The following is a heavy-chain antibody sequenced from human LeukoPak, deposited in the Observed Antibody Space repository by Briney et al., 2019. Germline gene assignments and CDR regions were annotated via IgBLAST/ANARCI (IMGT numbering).Heavy chain of an antibody. CDR2: ISGSGEKT. CDR1: GFTFSIYA. J-gene: IGHJ3*01. Sequence: PGGSLRLSCAASGFTFSIYAMSWVRQAPGKGLDWVSAISGSGEKTYYADSVKGQFTISRDNSKNTLYLQMNSLRVDDTAVYYCAKDRPNHGMVGVFDVWGQGTMVTVSS. V-gene: IGHV3-23*01. D-gene: IGHD2-15*01. CDR3: AKDRPNHGMVGVFDV.